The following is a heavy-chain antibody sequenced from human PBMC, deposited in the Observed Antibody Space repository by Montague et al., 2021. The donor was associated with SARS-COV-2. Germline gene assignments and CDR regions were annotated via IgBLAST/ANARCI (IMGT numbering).Heavy chain of an antibody. V-gene: IGHV2-70*11. J-gene: IGHJ3*02. D-gene: IGHD6-13*01. CDR3: ARMRIAAAGGPFDI. Sequence: PALVKPTQTLTLTCTFSGFSLNTSGMCVSWIRQPPGKALEWLARIDWDDDKYYSTSLKTRLTISKDTSKNQVVLTMTNMDPVDTATYYCARMRIAAAGGPFDIWGQGTMVTVSS. CDR2: IDWDDDK. CDR1: GFSLNTSGMC.